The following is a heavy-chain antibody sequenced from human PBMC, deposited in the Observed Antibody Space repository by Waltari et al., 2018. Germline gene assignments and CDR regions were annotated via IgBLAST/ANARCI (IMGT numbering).Heavy chain of an antibody. CDR2: IYHSGTT. D-gene: IGHD1-26*01. Sequence: QVQLQESGPGLGKPSETLSLTCAVSGYPISSGYYWGWIRQPPGKGLEWIGSIYHSGTTYYSPSLKSRVTISVDTSKNQFSLKVTSLTAADTAIYYCARGSFDSDSYFDVWVRGTLVTVSS. V-gene: IGHV4-38-2*01. CDR1: GYPISSGYY. J-gene: IGHJ2*01. CDR3: ARGSFDSDSYFDV.